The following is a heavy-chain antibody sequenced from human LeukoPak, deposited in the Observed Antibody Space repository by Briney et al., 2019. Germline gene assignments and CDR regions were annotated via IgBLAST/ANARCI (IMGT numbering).Heavy chain of an antibody. Sequence: GESLNIPCKGSGYTFTNYWIGWVRQMPGKGLEWMGFIYPGDSDTRYSPSFQGQVSISADKSISTTYLQWSSLKASDTAMYDCARRYYASGSDAFDIWGQGTMVTVSS. D-gene: IGHD3-10*01. V-gene: IGHV5-51*01. CDR2: IYPGDSDT. J-gene: IGHJ3*02. CDR3: ARRYYASGSDAFDI. CDR1: GYTFTNYW.